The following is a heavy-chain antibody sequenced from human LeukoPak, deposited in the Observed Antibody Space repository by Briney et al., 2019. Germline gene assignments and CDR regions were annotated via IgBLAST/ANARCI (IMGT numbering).Heavy chain of an antibody. Sequence: GGSLRLSCAASGFTFSSYSMNWVRQAPGKGLEWVANIKQDGSEKYYVDSVKGRFTISRDNAKNSLYLQMNSLRAEDTAVYYCAREDFDWLSNFDYWGQGTLVTVSS. J-gene: IGHJ4*02. V-gene: IGHV3-7*01. D-gene: IGHD3-9*01. CDR2: IKQDGSEK. CDR3: AREDFDWLSNFDY. CDR1: GFTFSSYS.